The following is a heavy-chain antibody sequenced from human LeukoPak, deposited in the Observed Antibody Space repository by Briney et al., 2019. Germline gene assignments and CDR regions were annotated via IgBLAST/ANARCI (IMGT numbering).Heavy chain of an antibody. V-gene: IGHV3-23*01. CDR3: AKLPGWFGESHRDY. CDR1: GFTFSSYA. Sequence: GGSLRLSCAASGFTFSSYAMSWVRQAPGEGLEWFSAISGSGGSTHYADSAKGRFAISRDNSKNTLYLQMNSLRAEDTAVYYCAKLPGWFGESHRDYWGQGTLVTVSS. D-gene: IGHD3-10*01. J-gene: IGHJ4*02. CDR2: ISGSGGST.